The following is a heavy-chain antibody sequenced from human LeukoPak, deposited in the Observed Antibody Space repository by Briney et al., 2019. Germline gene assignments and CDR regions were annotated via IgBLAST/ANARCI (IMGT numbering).Heavy chain of an antibody. V-gene: IGHV3-23*01. J-gene: IGHJ4*02. CDR1: GFTFSSYA. D-gene: IGHD3-10*01. CDR2: ITATSSST. Sequence: GGSLRLSCAASGFTFSSYAMSWVRQAPGKGLEWVSAITATSSSTYDADSVQGCFTISRDNSKNTLYLQMNRLRVEDTAVYYCAGRGSGSYFDYWGQGTLVTVSS. CDR3: AGRGSGSYFDY.